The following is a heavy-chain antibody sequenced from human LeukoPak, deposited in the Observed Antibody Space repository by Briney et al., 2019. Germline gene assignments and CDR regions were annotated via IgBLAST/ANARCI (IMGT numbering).Heavy chain of an antibody. V-gene: IGHV1-2*02. D-gene: IGHD3-10*01. CDR3: ARDPGSNWFDP. Sequence: ASVKVSCKASGYTFTDYYMHWVRQAPGQGLEWMGWINPNSGGTNYAQKFQGRVTMTRDTSISTAYMELSSLISDDTAVYYCARDPGSNWFDPWGQGTLVTVSS. J-gene: IGHJ5*02. CDR1: GYTFTDYY. CDR2: INPNSGGT.